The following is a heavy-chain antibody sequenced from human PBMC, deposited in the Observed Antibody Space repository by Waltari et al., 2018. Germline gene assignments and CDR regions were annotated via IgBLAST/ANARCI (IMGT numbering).Heavy chain of an antibody. D-gene: IGHD3-10*01. V-gene: IGHV4-30-2*01. CDR3: AVSGPYPGSDY. J-gene: IGHJ4*02. CDR2: IHHSGRT. CDR1: GVSTRSGGFS. Sequence: QLKVQESGPGLVKPSQTLSRTCAVSGVSTRSGGFSWSWIRQPPVKGLEWIGYIHHSGRTYYNPSLKSRVTLSVDTSKNQFSLKLSSVTAADTAVYYCAVSGPYPGSDYWGQGTLVTVSS.